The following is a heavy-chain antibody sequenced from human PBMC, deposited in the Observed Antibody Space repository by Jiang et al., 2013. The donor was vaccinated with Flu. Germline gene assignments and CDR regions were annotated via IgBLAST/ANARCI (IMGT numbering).Heavy chain of an antibody. J-gene: IGHJ4*02. CDR2: IYYSGST. CDR1: GGSISSSSYY. V-gene: IGHV4-39*07. Sequence: LLKPSETLSLTCTVSGGSISSSSYYWGWIRQPPGKGLEWIGSIYYSGSTHYNPSLKSRVTISLDTSKNQFSLKMSSVTSADTAVYYCARHLRHSDGGYYFDYWGQGTLVTVSS. D-gene: IGHD5-24*01. CDR3: ARHLRHSDGGYYFDY.